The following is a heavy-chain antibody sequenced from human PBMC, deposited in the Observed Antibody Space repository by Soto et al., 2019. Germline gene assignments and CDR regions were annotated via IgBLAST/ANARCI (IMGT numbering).Heavy chain of an antibody. CDR1: GGTFSSYA. CDR3: AREGYYERWFDP. J-gene: IGHJ5*02. CDR2: IIPIFGTA. D-gene: IGHD3-3*01. V-gene: IGHV1-69*06. Sequence: KVSCKASGGTFSSYAISWVRQAPGQGLEWMGGIIPIFGTANYAQKFQGRVTITADKSTSTAYMELSSLRSEDTAVYYCAREGYYERWFDPWGQGTLVTISS.